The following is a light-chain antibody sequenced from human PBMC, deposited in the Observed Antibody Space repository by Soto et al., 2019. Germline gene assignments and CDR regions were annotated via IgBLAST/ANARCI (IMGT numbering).Light chain of an antibody. Sequence: EVVMTQAPATRSVSPWERSTLSCTASQSVTTNMAWYQQKPGQAPRLLIYGASTRATGIPARFSGSGSGTDFTLTISSLQSEDFAVYYCQQYNNWPPWTFGQGTKVDI. V-gene: IGKV3-15*01. CDR1: QSVTTN. J-gene: IGKJ1*01. CDR3: QQYNNWPPWT. CDR2: GAS.